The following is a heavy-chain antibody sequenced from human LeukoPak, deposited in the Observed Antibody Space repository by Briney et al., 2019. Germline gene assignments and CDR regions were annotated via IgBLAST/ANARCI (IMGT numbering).Heavy chain of an antibody. V-gene: IGHV4-39*07. CDR3: ARGRRNWFDP. CDR1: GGSISSSSYY. CDR2: IYYSGST. Sequence: SETLSLTCTVSGGSISSSSYYWGWIRQPPGKGLEWIGSIYYSGSTYYNPSLKSRVTISVDTSKNQFSLKLSSVTAADTAVYYCARGRRNWFDPWGQGTLVTVSA. J-gene: IGHJ5*02.